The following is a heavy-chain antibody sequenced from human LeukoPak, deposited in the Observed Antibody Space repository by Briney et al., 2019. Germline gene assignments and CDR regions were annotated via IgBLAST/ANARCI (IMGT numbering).Heavy chain of an antibody. D-gene: IGHD2-15*01. CDR1: GFSISNFW. CDR3: ARGAARCSGGHCYPD. Sequence: PGGSLRLSCAASGFSISNFWMHSGRQAPGKGLGWVSRINSDGSSTTYADSVKGRFTISRDNAKNTLYLQANSLRAEDTAVYYCARGAARCSGGHCYPDWGRGTLVTVSS. V-gene: IGHV3-74*01. CDR2: INSDGSST. J-gene: IGHJ4*02.